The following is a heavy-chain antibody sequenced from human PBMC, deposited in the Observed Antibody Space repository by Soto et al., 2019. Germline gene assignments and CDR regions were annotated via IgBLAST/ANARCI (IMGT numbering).Heavy chain of an antibody. D-gene: IGHD1-1*01. CDR2: IYFSGTT. CDR3: AREAGLEQIDF. J-gene: IGHJ4*03. CDR1: GGAIGRGDYY. V-gene: IGHV4-30-4*01. Sequence: QVQLQESGPGLLKPSQTLSLTCNVSGGAIGRGDYYWSWIRQSPGKGLEWIGNIYFSGTTSYNPSLKSRVSISVDTSKNQFFRRRSSVVVPDTAVYYCAREAGLEQIDFWGQGTLVIVSS.